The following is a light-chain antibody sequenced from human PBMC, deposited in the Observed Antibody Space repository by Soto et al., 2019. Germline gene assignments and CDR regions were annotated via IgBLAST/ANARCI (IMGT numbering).Light chain of an antibody. V-gene: IGLV2-14*01. CDR2: EVS. Sequence: QSALTQPASVSGSPGQSIAISCTGSSSDVGGYKYVSWYQQYPGKAPKLMIYEVSNRPSGISNRFSGSKSGNTASLAISGLRAEDEADYYCSSFASSTTLVFGTGTKLTVL. CDR1: SSDVGGYKY. CDR3: SSFASSTTLV. J-gene: IGLJ1*01.